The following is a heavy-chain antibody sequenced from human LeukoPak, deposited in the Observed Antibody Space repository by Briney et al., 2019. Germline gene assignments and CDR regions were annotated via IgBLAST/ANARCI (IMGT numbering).Heavy chain of an antibody. CDR3: GANWNCDY. CDR1: GFSVSNNY. V-gene: IGHV3-53*01. Sequence: GGSLRLSCAASGFSVSNNYLSWVRQAPGKGLEWVSVLYSGGNTYYADSVQGRFTISRDNSKNTPYLQMNSLRAEDTAIYYCGANWNCDYWGQGTLVTVSS. CDR2: LYSGGNT. J-gene: IGHJ4*02. D-gene: IGHD1-7*01.